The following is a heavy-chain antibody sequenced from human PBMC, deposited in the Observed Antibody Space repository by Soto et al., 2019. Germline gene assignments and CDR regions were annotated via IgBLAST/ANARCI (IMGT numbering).Heavy chain of an antibody. J-gene: IGHJ5*02. CDR3: VRGAPYLTWYSSGWYFRRNLSGKNWFDP. CDR2: IYYSGST. CDR1: GGSISSYY. Sequence: PSETLSLTCTVSGGSISSYYWSWIRQPPGKGLEWIGYIYYSGSTNYNPSLKSRVTISVDTSKNQFSLKLSSVTAADTAVYCCVRGAPYLTWYSSGWYFRRNLSGKNWFDPWGQGTLVSVSS. D-gene: IGHD6-19*01. V-gene: IGHV4-59*01.